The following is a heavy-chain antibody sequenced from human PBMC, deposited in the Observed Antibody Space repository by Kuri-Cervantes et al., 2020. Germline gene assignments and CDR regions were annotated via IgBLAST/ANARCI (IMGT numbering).Heavy chain of an antibody. D-gene: IGHD3-22*01. CDR2: ISSSSSTI. Sequence: GESLKISCAASGFTFSSYSMNWVRQAPGKGLEWVSYISSSSSTIYYADSVKGRFTISRDNAKNSLYLQMNSLRAEDTAVYYCARGRSWTYYHDSSGYLLYGHFDYWGQGTLVTVSS. CDR1: GFTFSSYS. CDR3: ARGRSWTYYHDSSGYLLYGHFDY. V-gene: IGHV3-48*01. J-gene: IGHJ4*02.